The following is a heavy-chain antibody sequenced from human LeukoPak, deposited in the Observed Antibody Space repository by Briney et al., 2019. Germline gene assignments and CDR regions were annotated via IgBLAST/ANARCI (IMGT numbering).Heavy chain of an antibody. CDR2: ISYIGST. CDR3: ASDSISMNAFDA. J-gene: IGHJ3*01. D-gene: IGHD3-22*01. Sequence: PSETLSLTCTVSGGSFTTHYWSWIRQPPGKGLEWIGYISYIGSTNYNPSLKSRVTISINTSKNQVSLMLTSVTAADTAVYYCASDSISMNAFDARGQGTMVTVSS. CDR1: GGSFTTHY. V-gene: IGHV4-59*11.